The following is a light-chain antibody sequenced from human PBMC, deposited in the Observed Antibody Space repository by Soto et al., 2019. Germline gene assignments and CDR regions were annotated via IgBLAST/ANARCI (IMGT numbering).Light chain of an antibody. J-gene: IGLJ2*01. V-gene: IGLV2-23*01. CDR3: CAWVRSNALL. Sequence: QSVLTQPASVSGSPGQSITISCTGTSSDVGSYNLVSWYQHHPGKAPKFIIYEDNKRTSGVSNRFSGSKSGNTASLTISGLQAEDEADYYCCAWVRSNALLFGGGTQLTVL. CDR1: SSDVGSYNL. CDR2: EDN.